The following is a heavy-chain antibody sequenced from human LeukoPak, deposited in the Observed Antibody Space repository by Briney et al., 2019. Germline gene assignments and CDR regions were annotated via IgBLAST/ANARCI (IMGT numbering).Heavy chain of an antibody. CDR1: GFPFSSYA. Sequence: PGGSLRLSCAASGFPFSSYAMHWVRQAPGKGLEGVAVISYDGSNKYYADSVKGLLTISRDNSKNTLYLQMNSLRAGDTAVYYCARGFPKSMVRGVTRGVGFDYWGQGTLVTVSS. J-gene: IGHJ4*02. V-gene: IGHV3-30*04. CDR2: ISYDGSNK. CDR3: ARGFPKSMVRGVTRGVGFDY. D-gene: IGHD3-10*01.